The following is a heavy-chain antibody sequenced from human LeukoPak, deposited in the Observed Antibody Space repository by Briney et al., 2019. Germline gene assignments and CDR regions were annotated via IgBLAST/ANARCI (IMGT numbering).Heavy chain of an antibody. J-gene: IGHJ6*02. Sequence: GESLKISCKGSGYSFTSYWIGWVRQMPGKGLEWMGIIYPGESDTRYSQSFQGQVTISADKSISTAYLQWTSLKASDSAVYYCARNIITVFGVVTYGMDVWGQGTTVTVSS. CDR2: IYPGESDT. CDR3: ARNIITVFGVVTYGMDV. CDR1: GYSFTSYW. V-gene: IGHV5-51*01. D-gene: IGHD3-3*01.